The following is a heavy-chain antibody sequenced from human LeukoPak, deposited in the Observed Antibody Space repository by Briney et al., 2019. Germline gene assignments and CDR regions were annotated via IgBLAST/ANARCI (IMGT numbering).Heavy chain of an antibody. D-gene: IGHD3-22*01. J-gene: IGHJ4*02. Sequence: SETLSLTCAVYGGSFSGYYWSWIRQPPGKGLEWIGEINHSGSTNYNPSLKSRVTISVDTSKNQFSLKLSSVTAADTAVYYCARDADYYDSSGFDYWGQRTLATVSS. CDR2: INHSGST. V-gene: IGHV4-34*01. CDR3: ARDADYYDSSGFDY. CDR1: GGSFSGYY.